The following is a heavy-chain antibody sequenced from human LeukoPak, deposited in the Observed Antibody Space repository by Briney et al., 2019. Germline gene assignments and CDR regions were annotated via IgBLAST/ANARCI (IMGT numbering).Heavy chain of an antibody. CDR2: INPNSGGT. CDR1: GYTFTGYY. V-gene: IGHV1-2*02. J-gene: IGHJ6*02. Sequence: ASVKVSCKASGYTFTGYYKHWVRQAPGQGLEWMGWINPNSGGTNYAQKFQGRVTMTRDTSISTAYMELSRLRSDDTAVYYCARDQGKYYYYYGMDVWGQGTTVTVSS. CDR3: ARDQGKYYYYYGMDV.